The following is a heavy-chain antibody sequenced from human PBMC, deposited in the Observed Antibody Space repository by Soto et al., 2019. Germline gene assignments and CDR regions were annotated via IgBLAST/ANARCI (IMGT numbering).Heavy chain of an antibody. J-gene: IGHJ4*02. D-gene: IGHD1-26*01. Sequence: SETLSLTCAVYGGSFSGYYWSWIRQPPGKGLEWIGEINHSGSTNYNPSLKSRVTISVDTSKNQFSLKLSSVTAADTAVYYCAREPTIWGQGTLVTVYS. CDR3: AREPTI. CDR1: GGSFSGYY. CDR2: INHSGST. V-gene: IGHV4-34*01.